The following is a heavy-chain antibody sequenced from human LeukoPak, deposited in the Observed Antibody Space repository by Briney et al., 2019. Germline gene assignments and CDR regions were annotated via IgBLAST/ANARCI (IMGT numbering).Heavy chain of an antibody. J-gene: IGHJ4*02. Sequence: GGSLRLSCSASGFMFSTYWMYWVRQAPGKGLVWVSRIINDGSITNYADSVKGRFTISRDNAQNTLYLQMNSLRVEDTAVYYCAAAMDSSGYYYFDYWGQGTLVTVSS. CDR1: GFMFSTYW. D-gene: IGHD3-22*01. CDR3: AAAMDSSGYYYFDY. CDR2: IINDGSIT. V-gene: IGHV3-74*01.